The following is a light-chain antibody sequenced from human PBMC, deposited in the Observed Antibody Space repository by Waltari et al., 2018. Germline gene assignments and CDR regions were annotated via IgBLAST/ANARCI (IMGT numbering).Light chain of an antibody. CDR1: KSIGNN. J-gene: IGKJ2*01. V-gene: IGKV3-15*01. Sequence: ETTMTQSPAILSVSPGETATLSCRASKSIGNNLAWYQQTPGQAPRLLIYVASSRGTGIPARFFGAGSGTDFTLTISSLQSEDFAVYYCRQYNEWPYTFGQGTKVDLK. CDR3: RQYNEWPYT. CDR2: VAS.